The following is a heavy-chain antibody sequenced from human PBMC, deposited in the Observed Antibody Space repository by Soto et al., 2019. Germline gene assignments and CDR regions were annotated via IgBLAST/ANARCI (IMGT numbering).Heavy chain of an antibody. J-gene: IGHJ4*02. V-gene: IGHV2-5*02. CDR3: AHYAATWTQRGFDY. D-gene: IGHD5-18*01. CDR1: GFPLSTRGVG. Sequence: QITLKESGPTLVKPTQTLTLTCTFSGFPLSTRGVGVGWIRQPPGQVLEWLALIYWDDDKRYSPSLKSRLTITKDTYKNQVVLTMTNMDPVDTATYYCAHYAATWTQRGFDYWGQGTLVTVSS. CDR2: IYWDDDK.